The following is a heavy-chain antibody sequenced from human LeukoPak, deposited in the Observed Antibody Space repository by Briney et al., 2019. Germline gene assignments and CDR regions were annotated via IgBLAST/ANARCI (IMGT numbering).Heavy chain of an antibody. CDR3: ARDRGRYYDSRGFYWGYYFDS. D-gene: IGHD3-22*01. CDR2: ISGSGDST. CDR1: GFTFSRDW. J-gene: IGHJ4*02. Sequence: GGSLRLSCAASGFTFSRDWMSWVRQAPGKGLEWVSTISGSGDSTYYADSVKGRFTISRDNSKDTLYLQMSSVRVDDTAVYYCARDRGRYYDSRGFYWGYYFDSWGQGILVTVST. V-gene: IGHV3-23*01.